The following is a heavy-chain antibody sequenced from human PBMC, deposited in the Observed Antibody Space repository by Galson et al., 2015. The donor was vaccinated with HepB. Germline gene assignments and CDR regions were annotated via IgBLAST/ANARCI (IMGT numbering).Heavy chain of an antibody. V-gene: IGHV3-30*18. CDR3: AKTLVRFSWHFDY. J-gene: IGHJ4*02. CDR1: GFTFSSYG. CDR2: ISYDGSNK. D-gene: IGHD3-16*01. Sequence: SLRLSCAASGFTFSSYGMHWVRQAPGKGLKWVAVISYDGSNKYYADSVKGRFTISRDNSKNTLYLQMNSLRAEDTAVYYCAKTLVRFSWHFDYWGQGTLVTVSS.